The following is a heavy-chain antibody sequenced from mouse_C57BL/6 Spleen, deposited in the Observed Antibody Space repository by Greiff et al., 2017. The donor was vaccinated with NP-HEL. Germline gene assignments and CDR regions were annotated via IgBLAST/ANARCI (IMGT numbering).Heavy chain of an antibody. Sequence: EVKLMESGPELVKPGASVKMSCKASGYTFTDYNMHWVKQSHGKSLEWIGYINPNNGGTSYNQKFKGKATLTVNKSSSTAYMELRSLTSEDSAVYYCARGIRITTVVPDYWGQGTTLTVSS. V-gene: IGHV1-22*01. CDR1: GYTFTDYN. D-gene: IGHD1-1*01. CDR3: ARGIRITTVVPDY. J-gene: IGHJ2*01. CDR2: INPNNGGT.